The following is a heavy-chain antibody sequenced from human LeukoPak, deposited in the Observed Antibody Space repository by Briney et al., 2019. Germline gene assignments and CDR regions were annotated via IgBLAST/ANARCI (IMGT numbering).Heavy chain of an antibody. J-gene: IGHJ4*02. D-gene: IGHD2-15*01. CDR2: ISYDGSNK. Sequence: GRSLRLSCAASGFTLSSYGMPWVRQAPGKGLEWVADISYDGSNKHYTDSVKSRFSISRDNTKNTLYLQMKSLRAEDTAVYNCARDCSGGCCNYFDYWGQGTLVTVSS. CDR1: GFTLSSYG. CDR3: ARDCSGGCCNYFDY. V-gene: IGHV3-30*03.